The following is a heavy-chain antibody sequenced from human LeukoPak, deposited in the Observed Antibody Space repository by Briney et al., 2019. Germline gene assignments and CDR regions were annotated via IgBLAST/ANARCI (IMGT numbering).Heavy chain of an antibody. CDR2: IYYSGST. Sequence: SETLSLTCTVSGSSISSYYWSWIRQPPGKGLEWIGYIYYSGSTNYNPSLKSRVTISVDTSKNQFSLKLSSVTAADTAVYYCARGTTVYYYYYYYMDVWGKGTTVTISS. V-gene: IGHV4-59*01. D-gene: IGHD4-17*01. J-gene: IGHJ6*03. CDR3: ARGTTVYYYYYYYMDV. CDR1: GSSISSYY.